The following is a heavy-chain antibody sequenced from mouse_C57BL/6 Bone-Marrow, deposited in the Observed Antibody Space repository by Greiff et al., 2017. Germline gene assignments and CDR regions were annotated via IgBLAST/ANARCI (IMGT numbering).Heavy chain of an antibody. Sequence: VQLQQSGAELVRPGSSVKMSCKTSGYTFTSYGINWVKQRPGQGLEWIGYIYIGYGYTEYTEKFKGKVTLSSDTSPSTAYMQLSSTTSEDSASYICARDYDGTNDYWGQGTSLTVSS. CDR1: GYTFTSYG. D-gene: IGHD2-1*01. V-gene: IGHV1-58*01. J-gene: IGHJ2*02. CDR3: ARDYDGTNDY. CDR2: IYIGYGYT.